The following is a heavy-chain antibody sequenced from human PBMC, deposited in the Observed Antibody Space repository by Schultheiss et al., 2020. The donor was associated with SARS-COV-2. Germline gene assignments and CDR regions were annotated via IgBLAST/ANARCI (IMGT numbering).Heavy chain of an antibody. CDR3: ARESCTSGVCYIDY. V-gene: IGHV4-34*01. J-gene: IGHJ4*02. CDR2: ITHSGSI. Sequence: SETLSLTCAVYGGSFSGYYWTWLRQPPGKGLEWIGEITHSGSIKYNPSLKSRVTISVDTSKNQFSLKLSSVTAADTAVYYCARESCTSGVCYIDYWGQGTLVTVSS. D-gene: IGHD2-8*01. CDR1: GGSFSGYY.